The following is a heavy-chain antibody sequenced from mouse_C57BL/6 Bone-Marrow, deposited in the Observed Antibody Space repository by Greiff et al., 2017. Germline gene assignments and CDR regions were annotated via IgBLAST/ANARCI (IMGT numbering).Heavy chain of an antibody. V-gene: IGHV7-1*02. Sequence: EVQGVESGGGLVQPGGSLRLSCATSGFTFSDFYMEWVRQPPGKRLAWIASSRNKANDYPTEYSASVKGRFIVDRATCPSILYLQMKALRAEDTAIYYSARDYYGSSYWYFDVWGAGTTVTVSS. CDR3: ARDYYGSSYWYFDV. J-gene: IGHJ1*01. D-gene: IGHD1-1*01. CDR1: GFTFSDFY. CDR2: SRNKANDYPT.